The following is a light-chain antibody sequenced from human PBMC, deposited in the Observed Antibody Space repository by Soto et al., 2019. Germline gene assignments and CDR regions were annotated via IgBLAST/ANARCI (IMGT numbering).Light chain of an antibody. CDR2: DAS. Sequence: EIVLTQSLATLSLSPGERATLSCRASWSVSSYLAWYQQKPGQAPRLLMYDASNRATGIAARFSGSGSGTDFTLTISIRAPENSAVYYGQQHNNWPPGFTVGGRTEVVIK. CDR3: QQHNNWPPGFT. J-gene: IGKJ4*01. V-gene: IGKV3-11*01. CDR1: WSVSSY.